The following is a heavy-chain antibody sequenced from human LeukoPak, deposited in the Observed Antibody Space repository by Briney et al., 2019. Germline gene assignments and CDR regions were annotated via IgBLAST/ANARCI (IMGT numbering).Heavy chain of an antibody. V-gene: IGHV3-21*01. CDR3: ARGGSASGAPSSFDY. J-gene: IGHJ4*02. D-gene: IGHD1-26*01. CDR2: ISSSSSYI. CDR1: GFTFSSYS. Sequence: GGSLRLSCAASGFTFSSYSMNWVRQAPGKGLEWVSSISSSSSYIYYADSVKGRFTISRDNAKNSLYLQMNSLRAEDMAVYYCARGGSASGAPSSFDYWGQGTLVTVSS.